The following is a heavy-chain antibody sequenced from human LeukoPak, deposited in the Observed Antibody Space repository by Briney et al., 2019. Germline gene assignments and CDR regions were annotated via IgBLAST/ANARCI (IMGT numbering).Heavy chain of an antibody. CDR3: ARETRKREPDKRYFDY. J-gene: IGHJ4*02. V-gene: IGHV3-21*01. D-gene: IGHD1-1*01. Sequence: GGSLRLSCAASGFTFSSCSMNWVRQAPGKGLEWVSSISSSSSYIYYADSVKGRFTISRDNAKNSLYLQMNSLRAEDTAVYYCARETRKREPDKRYFDYWGQGTLVTVSS. CDR2: ISSSSSYI. CDR1: GFTFSSCS.